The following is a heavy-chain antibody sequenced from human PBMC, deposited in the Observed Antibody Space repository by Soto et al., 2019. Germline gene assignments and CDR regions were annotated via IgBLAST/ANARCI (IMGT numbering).Heavy chain of an antibody. Sequence: QVQLVQSGAEVKKPVAPVKVSCQASGYTLTGDYMHWVRQAPGQGLEWMGWINPNSGGTKYAQKFQGRVTMTTDTSISTAYMELSSLRSDDTAVYYCARASSIAARSLSYYGMDIWGQGTTVTVSS. CDR3: ARASSIAARSLSYYGMDI. J-gene: IGHJ6*02. V-gene: IGHV1-2*02. CDR1: GYTLTGDY. CDR2: INPNSGGT. D-gene: IGHD6-6*01.